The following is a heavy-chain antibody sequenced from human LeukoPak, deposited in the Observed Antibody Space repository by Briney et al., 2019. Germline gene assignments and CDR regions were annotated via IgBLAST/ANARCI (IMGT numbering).Heavy chain of an antibody. V-gene: IGHV3-23*01. D-gene: IGHD3-22*01. CDR2: ISGSGGST. CDR1: GFTFSSYA. Sequence: GGSLRLSCAASGFTFSSYAMSWVLQAPGKGLEWVSAISGSGGSTYYADSVKGRFTISRDNSKNTLYLQMNSLRAEDTAVYYCAKANYYDSSGSTYWGQGTLVTVSS. CDR3: AKANYYDSSGSTY. J-gene: IGHJ4*02.